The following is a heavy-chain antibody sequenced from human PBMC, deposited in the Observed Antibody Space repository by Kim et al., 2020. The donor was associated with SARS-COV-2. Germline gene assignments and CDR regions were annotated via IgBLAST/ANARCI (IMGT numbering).Heavy chain of an antibody. CDR3: ARDRSDYFETSGYYPSYYFDY. CDR1: GGIFRNHA. CDR2: VTPMFRTS. J-gene: IGHJ4*02. D-gene: IGHD3-22*01. Sequence: SVKVSCKSSGGIFRNHAISWVRQAPGRGLEWVGGVTPMFRTSKIAQKFQGRVSITADESTSTAYMELSGLRSDDTAVYYCARDRSDYFETSGYYPSYYFDYWGPGTLVSVSS. V-gene: IGHV1-69*13.